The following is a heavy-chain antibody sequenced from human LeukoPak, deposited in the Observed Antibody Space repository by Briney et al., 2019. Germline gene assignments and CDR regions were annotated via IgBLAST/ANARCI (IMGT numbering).Heavy chain of an antibody. V-gene: IGHV3-11*01. J-gene: IGHJ6*02. CDR3: ARGSVVVPAAMEYYYYGMDV. CDR1: GFTFSDYY. CDR2: IRSSGSNI. Sequence: TTGGSLRLSCAASGFTFSDYYMSWIRQAPGKGLEWVSYIRSSGSNIYYADSVKGRFTISRDNAKNSLYLQMNSLRAENTAVYYCARGSVVVPAAMEYYYYGMDVWGQGTTVTVSS. D-gene: IGHD2-2*01.